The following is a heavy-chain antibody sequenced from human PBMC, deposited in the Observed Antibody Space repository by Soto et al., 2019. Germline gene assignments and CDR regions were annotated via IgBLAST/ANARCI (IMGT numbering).Heavy chain of an antibody. D-gene: IGHD3-3*01. V-gene: IGHV3-74*01. CDR2: ISSDGSST. CDR3: ARVEKYCTLRSNYYVFDY. J-gene: IGHJ4*02. Sequence: EVQLVESGGDLVQPGGSLRLSCAASGFTFSGYWMHWVRQGPGKGLVWVSRISSDGSSTDYADSVKGRFTISRDNAKNTLYLQMDSLRAEDTAVYYCARVEKYCTLRSNYYVFDYWGQGTLVTVSS. CDR1: GFTFSGYW.